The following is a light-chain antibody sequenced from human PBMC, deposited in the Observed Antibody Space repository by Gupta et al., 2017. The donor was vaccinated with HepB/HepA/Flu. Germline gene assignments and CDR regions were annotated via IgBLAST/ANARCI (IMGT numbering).Light chain of an antibody. CDR2: SAS. Sequence: EVVMTQSPVTLSVSPGERATPSCRASQSISINSAWYQQKPGQAPRLLIYSASIRATDIPARFSGSGSGTEFTLTISNLQSEDFAVYYCQHYNSWPLTFGGGTKVEI. J-gene: IGKJ4*01. CDR1: QSISIN. V-gene: IGKV3-15*01. CDR3: QHYNSWPLT.